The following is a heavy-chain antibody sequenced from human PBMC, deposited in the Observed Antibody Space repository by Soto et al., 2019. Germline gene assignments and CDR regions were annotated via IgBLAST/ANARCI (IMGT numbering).Heavy chain of an antibody. CDR1: GGTFSSYA. Sequence: SVKVSCKASGGTFSSYAISWVRQAPGQGLEWMGGIIPIFGTANYAQKFQGRVTITADESTSTAYMELSSLRSEDTAVYYCARDRVRYSSGPLSYYYGMDVWGQGTTVTVSS. D-gene: IGHD6-19*01. CDR2: IIPIFGTA. V-gene: IGHV1-69*13. J-gene: IGHJ6*02. CDR3: ARDRVRYSSGPLSYYYGMDV.